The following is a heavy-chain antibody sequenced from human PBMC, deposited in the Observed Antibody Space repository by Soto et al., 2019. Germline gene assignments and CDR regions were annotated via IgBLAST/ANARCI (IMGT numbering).Heavy chain of an antibody. V-gene: IGHV4-61*05. CDR2: IYYSGST. Sequence: PSETLSLTCTVSGGSISSSSYYWGWIRQPPGKGLEWIGYIYYSGSTNYNPSLKSRVTISVDTSKNQFSLKLSSVTAADTAVYYCARWNYNWNDGNWFDPWGQGTLVTVSS. D-gene: IGHD1-1*01. CDR3: ARWNYNWNDGNWFDP. CDR1: GGSISSSSYY. J-gene: IGHJ5*02.